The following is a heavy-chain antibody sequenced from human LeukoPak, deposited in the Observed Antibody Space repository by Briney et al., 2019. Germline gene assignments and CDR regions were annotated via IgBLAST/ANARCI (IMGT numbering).Heavy chain of an antibody. CDR2: LTPSGGTT. Sequence: GGSLRLSCAASGFTFSSYVMRWVRQAPGKGLEWVSSLTPSGGTTRYADSVKGRFTISRDNSNNTLYLQMNSLRAEDTAVYYCAKAVGRSRDGMDVWGQGTAVTVSS. CDR1: GFTFSSYV. V-gene: IGHV3-23*01. CDR3: AKAVGRSRDGMDV. J-gene: IGHJ6*02.